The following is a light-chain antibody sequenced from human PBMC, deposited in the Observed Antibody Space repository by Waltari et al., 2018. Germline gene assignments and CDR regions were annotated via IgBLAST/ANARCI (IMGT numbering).Light chain of an antibody. Sequence: QSVLTQPPSVSGAPGQRVTISCTGSSSNIGAGSDVHWYQQLPGTATKLLIYGTSNRPSGAPYRCSGSKSGSSASLAITGLQAEDEADYYGQSYDSSLSGSVFGGGTKLTVL. V-gene: IGLV1-40*01. CDR2: GTS. J-gene: IGLJ2*01. CDR3: QSYDSSLSGSV. CDR1: SSNIGAGSD.